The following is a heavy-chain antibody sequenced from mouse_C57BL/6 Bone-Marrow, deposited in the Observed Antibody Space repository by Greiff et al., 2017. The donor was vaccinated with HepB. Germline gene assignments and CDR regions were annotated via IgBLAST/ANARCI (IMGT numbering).Heavy chain of an antibody. J-gene: IGHJ3*01. CDR1: GFSLTSYG. CDR2: IWGVGST. V-gene: IGHV2-6*01. Sequence: VKVVESGPGLVAPSQSLSITCTVSGFSLTSYGVDWVRQSPGKGLEWLGVIWGVGSTNYNSALKSRLSISKDNSKSQVFLKMNSLQTDDTAMYYCASDWGQRFAYWGQGTLVTVSA. CDR3: ASDWGQRFAY.